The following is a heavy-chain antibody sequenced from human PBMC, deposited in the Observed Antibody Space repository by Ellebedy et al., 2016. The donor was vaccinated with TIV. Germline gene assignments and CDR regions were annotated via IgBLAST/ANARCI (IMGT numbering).Heavy chain of an antibody. D-gene: IGHD3-16*01. CDR3: ARGYVVADFDY. J-gene: IGHJ4*02. CDR2: INPNSGDT. V-gene: IGHV1-2*02. Sequence: ASVKVSCKASGYTFTGYYIHWVRQAPGQGLEWMGWINPNSGDTNYAQKFQGRVTMTRDTSISTAYMEVSRLTPGDTAVYYCARGYVVADFDYWGLGTLVTVSS. CDR1: GYTFTGYY.